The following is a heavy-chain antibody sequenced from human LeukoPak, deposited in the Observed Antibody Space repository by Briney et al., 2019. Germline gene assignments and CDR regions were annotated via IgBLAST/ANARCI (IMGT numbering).Heavy chain of an antibody. CDR3: ARSFLRYSVDY. Sequence: PSQTLSLTCTVSGGSISSGGYYWSWIRQHPGKGLEWIGYIYYSGSTYYNPSLKSRVTISVDTSKNQFSLKLSSVTAADTAVYYCARSFLRYSVDYWGQGTLVTVSS. V-gene: IGHV4-31*03. CDR1: GGSISSGGYY. D-gene: IGHD3-9*01. J-gene: IGHJ4*02. CDR2: IYYSGST.